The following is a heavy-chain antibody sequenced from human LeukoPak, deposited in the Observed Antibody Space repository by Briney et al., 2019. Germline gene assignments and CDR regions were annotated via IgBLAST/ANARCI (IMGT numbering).Heavy chain of an antibody. CDR1: GFTFSIYA. CDR3: ATNPPVDY. D-gene: IGHD1-14*01. CDR2: ITSRGEST. J-gene: IGHJ4*02. Sequence: PGGSLRLSCAASGFTFSIYAMSWVRQAPGKGLQWVSTITSRGESTWYVDSVKGRFTITRDNAKNSLYLQMNSLRAEDTAVYYCATNPPVDYWGQGTLVTVSS. V-gene: IGHV3-23*01.